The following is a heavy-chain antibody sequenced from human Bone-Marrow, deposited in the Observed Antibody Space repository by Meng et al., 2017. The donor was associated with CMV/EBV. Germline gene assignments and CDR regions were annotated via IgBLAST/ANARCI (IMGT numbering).Heavy chain of an antibody. D-gene: IGHD2-2*01. CDR2: IIPSLGIA. Sequence: SVKVSCKASGGTFSSYTISWVRQAAGQGLEWMGRIIPSLGIANYAQTLQGRVTITADKSTSTAYMELSSLRSEDTAVYYCAIGISGVVPAAGGDYWGQGTLVTVSS. CDR3: AIGISGVVPAAGGDY. J-gene: IGHJ4*02. V-gene: IGHV1-69*02. CDR1: GGTFSSYT.